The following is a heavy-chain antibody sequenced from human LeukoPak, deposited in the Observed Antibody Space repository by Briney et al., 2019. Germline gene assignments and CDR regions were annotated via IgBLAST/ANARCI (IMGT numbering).Heavy chain of an antibody. V-gene: IGHV3-30*02. D-gene: IGHD2-21*01. CDR3: VKVDCPHTGSHRLES. J-gene: IGHJ5*02. Sequence: GGSLRLSCAASGFTFSSYNMHWVRQAPGKGLEWVAFIQNDGSNKVYVDSVKGRFTVSRDNSKNTLYLHMSSLRPEDTAVFYCVKVDCPHTGSHRLESWGQGALVTVSS. CDR1: GFTFSSYN. CDR2: IQNDGSNK.